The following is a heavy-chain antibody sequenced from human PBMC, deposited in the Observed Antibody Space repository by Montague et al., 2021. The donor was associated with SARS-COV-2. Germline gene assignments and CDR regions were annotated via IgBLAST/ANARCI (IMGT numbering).Heavy chain of an antibody. D-gene: IGHD3-10*01. CDR1: GGSISIHY. V-gene: IGHV4-59*11. Sequence: SETLSLTCTVSGGSISIHYWSWIRQPPGKGLEWIGYMYYDGSPKYNPSLRGRVTISVDKSKNQCSLKLSSVTAADTAVYYCATDYGSGSYFDYWGQGSLVTVSS. CDR3: ATDYGSGSYFDY. CDR2: MYYDGSP. J-gene: IGHJ4*02.